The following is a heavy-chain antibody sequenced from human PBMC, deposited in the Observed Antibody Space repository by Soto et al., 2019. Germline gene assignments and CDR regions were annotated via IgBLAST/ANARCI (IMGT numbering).Heavy chain of an antibody. D-gene: IGHD2-15*01. J-gene: IGHJ5*02. V-gene: IGHV3-13*01. CDR3: ARGQEVGAHSFDP. CDR1: GFTFSGLD. CDR2: IGTAGDT. Sequence: VSLRLSGEDSGFTFSGLDMHWVRQPTGKGLEWVSTIGTAGDTYYAVSVKGRFTISRDNAKNSLSLQMSSLRAGDTAVYFCARGQEVGAHSFDPWGQGTQVTVSS.